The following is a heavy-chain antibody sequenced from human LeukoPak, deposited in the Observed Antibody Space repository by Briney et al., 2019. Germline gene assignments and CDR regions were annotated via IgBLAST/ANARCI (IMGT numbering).Heavy chain of an antibody. D-gene: IGHD3-22*01. CDR3: ARGIVGSGPYFHH. CDR2: INPNTGGT. Sequence: GASVKVSCKASGYSFTGYYMHWVRQAPGQGLEWMGWINPNTGGTNFAQKFQGRVTMTRDTSISTAYMEVTRLRSDDTAVYFCARGIVGSGPYFHHWGQGTLVSVSS. CDR1: GYSFTGYY. J-gene: IGHJ1*01. V-gene: IGHV1-2*02.